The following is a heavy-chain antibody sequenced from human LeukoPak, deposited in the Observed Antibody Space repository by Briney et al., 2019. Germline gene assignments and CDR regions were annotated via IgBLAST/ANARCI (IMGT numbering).Heavy chain of an antibody. D-gene: IGHD3-22*01. CDR1: GFTFSSYW. Sequence: YPGGSLRLSCAASGFTFSSYWMHWVRQAPETGLVWVSRIKSDGSSTTYADSVKGRCTISRDNSKNTLYLQMNSLRVEDTAVYYCARGLFLSGYLDAFDIWGQGTVVTVSS. V-gene: IGHV3-74*01. CDR2: IKSDGSST. J-gene: IGHJ3*02. CDR3: ARGLFLSGYLDAFDI.